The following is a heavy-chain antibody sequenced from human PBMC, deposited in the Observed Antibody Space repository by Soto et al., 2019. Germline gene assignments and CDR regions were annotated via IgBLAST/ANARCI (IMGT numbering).Heavy chain of an antibody. Sequence: ASVKVSCKASGGTFSSYTISWVRQAPGQGLEWMGRIIPILGIANYAQKFQGRVTITADKSTSTAYMELSSLRSEDTAVYYCATIPAAMRVGGHSYYYMDVWGKGTTVTVSS. CDR3: ATIPAAMRVGGHSYYYMDV. V-gene: IGHV1-69*02. D-gene: IGHD2-2*01. CDR2: IIPILGIA. CDR1: GGTFSSYT. J-gene: IGHJ6*03.